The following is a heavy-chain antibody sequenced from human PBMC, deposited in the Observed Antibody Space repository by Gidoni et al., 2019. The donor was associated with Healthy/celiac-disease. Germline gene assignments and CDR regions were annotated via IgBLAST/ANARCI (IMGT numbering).Heavy chain of an antibody. D-gene: IGHD2-2*01. Sequence: QVQLVESGGGVAQPGRSLRLSCAASGFAFSSYGMHWVRQAPGKGLEWVAVIWYDGSNKYYADSVKGRFTISRDNSKNTLYLQMNSLRAEDTAVYYCAREMVPAAIYYYYYGMDVWGQGTTVTVSS. CDR2: IWYDGSNK. CDR1: GFAFSSYG. V-gene: IGHV3-33*01. CDR3: AREMVPAAIYYYYYGMDV. J-gene: IGHJ6*02.